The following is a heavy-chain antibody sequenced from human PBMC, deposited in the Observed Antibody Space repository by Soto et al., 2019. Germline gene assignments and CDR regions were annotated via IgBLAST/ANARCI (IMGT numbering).Heavy chain of an antibody. J-gene: IGHJ5*02. D-gene: IGHD3-10*01. CDR2: ISNSGSTK. V-gene: IGHV3-48*03. Sequence: EMQLVEYGGGLVQPGGSLRLSCAASGFTLSNYEMSWVRQAPGKGLEWVSYISNSGSTKSYADSVRGRFTVSRDNAENSVYLQMNGLRVEDTAVYYCARDRESAGDWFDPWGQGTLVTVSS. CDR3: ARDRESAGDWFDP. CDR1: GFTLSNYE.